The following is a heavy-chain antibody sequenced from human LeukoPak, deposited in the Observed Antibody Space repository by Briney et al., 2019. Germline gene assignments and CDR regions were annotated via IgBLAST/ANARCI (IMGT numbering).Heavy chain of an antibody. D-gene: IGHD5-24*01. CDR1: GFTFSSYS. J-gene: IGHJ4*02. Sequence: GGSLRLSCAASGFTFSSYSMNWVRQAPGKGLEWVSSISSSSSYIYYADSVKGRFTISRDNAKNSLYLQMNSLRAEDTAVYYCARGEMATIKVDYWGQGTLVTVSS. CDR3: ARGEMATIKVDY. CDR2: ISSSSSYI. V-gene: IGHV3-21*01.